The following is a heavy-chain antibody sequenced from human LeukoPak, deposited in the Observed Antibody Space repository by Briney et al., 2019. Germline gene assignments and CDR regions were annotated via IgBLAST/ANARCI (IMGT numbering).Heavy chain of an antibody. D-gene: IGHD6-13*01. V-gene: IGHV4-59*08. CDR2: IYYSGST. Sequence: SETLSLTCTVSGGSISSYYWSWIRQPPGKGLEWIGYIYYSGSTNYNPSLKSRVTISVDTSKNQFSLKLSSVTAADTAVYYSARHIYSSWDRAFDIWGQGTMVTVSS. CDR1: GGSISSYY. J-gene: IGHJ3*02. CDR3: ARHIYSSWDRAFDI.